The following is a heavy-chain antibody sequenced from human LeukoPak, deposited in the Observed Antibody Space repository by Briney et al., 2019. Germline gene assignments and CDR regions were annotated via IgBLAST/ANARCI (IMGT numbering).Heavy chain of an antibody. Sequence: KTSETLSLTRTVSGGSISSYYWSWIRQPPGKGLEWIGYIYYSGSTKYNPSLKSRVTISVDTSKNQFSLKLSSVTAADTAVYYCARGSRGYYFDYWGQGTLVTVSS. CDR3: ARGSRGYYFDY. CDR2: IYYSGST. CDR1: GGSISSYY. J-gene: IGHJ4*02. V-gene: IGHV4-59*01.